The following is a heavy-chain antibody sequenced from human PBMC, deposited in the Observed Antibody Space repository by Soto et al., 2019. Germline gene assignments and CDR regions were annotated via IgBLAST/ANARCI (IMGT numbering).Heavy chain of an antibody. Sequence: EVQLVESGGGLVKPGGSLRLSCAASGFTFSSYSMNWVRQAPGKGLEWVSSISSSSSYIYYADSVKGRLTISRDNAKNSLYLQMNSLRAEDTAVYYCASRYYDFWSGYYTYYYYYYMDVWGKGTTVTVSS. CDR2: ISSSSSYI. V-gene: IGHV3-21*01. D-gene: IGHD3-3*01. J-gene: IGHJ6*03. CDR1: GFTFSSYS. CDR3: ASRYYDFWSGYYTYYYYYYMDV.